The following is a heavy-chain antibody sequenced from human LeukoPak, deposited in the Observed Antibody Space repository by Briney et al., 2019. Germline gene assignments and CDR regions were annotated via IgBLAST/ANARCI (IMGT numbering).Heavy chain of an antibody. D-gene: IGHD5-18*01. Sequence: TGGSLRLSCAASGFTFSSYGMHWVRQAPGKGLEWVAVISYDGSNKYYADSVKGRFTISRDNSKNTLYLQMNSLRAEDTAVYYCVKDGTWIQLWLPSYFDYWGQGTLVTVSS. V-gene: IGHV3-30*18. CDR3: VKDGTWIQLWLPSYFDY. CDR1: GFTFSSYG. J-gene: IGHJ4*02. CDR2: ISYDGSNK.